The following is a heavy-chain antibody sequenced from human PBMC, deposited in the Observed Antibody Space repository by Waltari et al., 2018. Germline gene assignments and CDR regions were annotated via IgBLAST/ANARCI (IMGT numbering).Heavy chain of an antibody. CDR3: AREVWDSSSWFEAYGMDV. D-gene: IGHD6-13*01. Sequence: QVQLQESGPGLVKPSETLSLTCTVSGGSISSYYWSWIRQPAGRGLEWIGRIHTSGSTNYNPSLNSRVTMSVDTSKNQFSLKLSSVTAADTAVYYCAREVWDSSSWFEAYGMDVWGQGTTVTVSS. CDR1: GGSISSYY. V-gene: IGHV4-4*07. J-gene: IGHJ6*02. CDR2: IHTSGST.